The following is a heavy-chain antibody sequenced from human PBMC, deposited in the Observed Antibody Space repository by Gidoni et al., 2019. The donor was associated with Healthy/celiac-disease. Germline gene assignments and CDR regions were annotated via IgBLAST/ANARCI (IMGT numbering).Heavy chain of an antibody. CDR3: ARASYIAAADFDY. CDR2: INHSGST. Sequence: EWIGEINHSGSTNYNPSLKSRVTISVDTSKNQFSLKLSSETAADTAVYYCARASYIAAADFDYWGQGTLVTVSS. D-gene: IGHD6-13*01. V-gene: IGHV4-34*01. J-gene: IGHJ4*02.